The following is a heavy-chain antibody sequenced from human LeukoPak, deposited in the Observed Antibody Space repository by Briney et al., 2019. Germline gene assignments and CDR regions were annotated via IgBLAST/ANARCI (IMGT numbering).Heavy chain of an antibody. CDR1: GGSFSGYY. CDR3: ARAGVYCSSTSCYYWFDP. J-gene: IGHJ5*02. D-gene: IGHD2-2*01. Sequence: PSETLSLTCAVYGGSFSGYYWSWIRQPPGKGLEWIGEINHSGSTNYNPSLKSRVTISVDTSKNQLSLKLSSVTAADTAVYYCARAGVYCSSTSCYYWFDPWGQGTLVTVSS. V-gene: IGHV4-34*01. CDR2: INHSGST.